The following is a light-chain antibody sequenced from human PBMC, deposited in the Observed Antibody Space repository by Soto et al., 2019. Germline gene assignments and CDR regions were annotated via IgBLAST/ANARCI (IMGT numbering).Light chain of an antibody. CDR2: IND. Sequence: QSVLTQPPSASGTPGQRITISCSGSSSNIGDNPVNWYQQLPGAAPKLLIYINDQRPSGVPVRFSGSKSGTSASLAISGLQPEDEADYYCAAWDDGLNALFGTGTKVTVL. V-gene: IGLV1-44*01. J-gene: IGLJ1*01. CDR3: AAWDDGLNAL. CDR1: SSNIGDNP.